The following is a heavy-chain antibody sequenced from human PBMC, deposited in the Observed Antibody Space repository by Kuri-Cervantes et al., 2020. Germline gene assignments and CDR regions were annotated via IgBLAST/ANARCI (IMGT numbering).Heavy chain of an antibody. J-gene: IGHJ3*02. CDR3: AKSALGAFDI. CDR2: ISGSGGST. CDR1: GFTFSSYA. V-gene: IGHV3-23*01. Sequence: GESLKISRAASGFTFSSYAMSWVRQAPGKGLEWVSAISGSGGSTYYADSVKGRFTISRDNSKNTLHLQMNSLRAEDTAVYYCAKSALGAFDIWGQGTMVTVSS. D-gene: IGHD3-16*01.